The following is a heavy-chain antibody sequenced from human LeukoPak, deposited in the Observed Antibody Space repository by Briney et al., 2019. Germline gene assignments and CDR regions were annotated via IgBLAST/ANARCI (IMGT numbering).Heavy chain of an antibody. CDR1: GFTFSSYS. CDR3: ARIYYYGSGGRYYYYYYYMDV. CDR2: ISSSSSYI. Sequence: GGALRLSCAASGFTFSSYSMNWVRQAPGKGLEWVSSISSSSSYIYYADSVKGRFTISRDNAKNSLYLQMNSLRAEDTAVYYCARIYYYGSGGRYYYYYYYMDVWGKGTTVTISS. V-gene: IGHV3-21*01. J-gene: IGHJ6*03. D-gene: IGHD3-10*01.